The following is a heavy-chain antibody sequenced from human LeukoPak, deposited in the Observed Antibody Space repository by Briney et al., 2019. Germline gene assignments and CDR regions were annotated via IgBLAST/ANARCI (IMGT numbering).Heavy chain of an antibody. D-gene: IGHD6-13*01. CDR1: GFTFSSYS. Sequence: PGGSLRLSCAASGFTFSSYSMNWVRQAPGKGLEWVSSINSSSSYIYYADSVKGRFTISRDNAKNSLYLQMNSLRAEDTAVYYCARDYDSSSWYEGSWFDPWGQGTLLTVSS. CDR3: ARDYDSSSWYEGSWFDP. J-gene: IGHJ5*02. CDR2: INSSSSYI. V-gene: IGHV3-21*01.